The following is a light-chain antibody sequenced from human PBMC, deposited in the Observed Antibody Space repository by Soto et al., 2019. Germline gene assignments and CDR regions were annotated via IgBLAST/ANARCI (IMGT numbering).Light chain of an antibody. CDR2: WAS. CDR3: QQYHLAPLT. J-gene: IGKJ4*01. V-gene: IGKV4-1*01. CDR1: QSVLYNSNNKNY. Sequence: DIVMTQSPDSLAVSLGERVTINCKSSQSVLYNSNNKNYLAWYQQKPGQPPKLLIYWASTRESGVPDRFSGSGSGTDFTLTISSLQAEDVAVYYCQQYHLAPLTFGGGTKVEIK.